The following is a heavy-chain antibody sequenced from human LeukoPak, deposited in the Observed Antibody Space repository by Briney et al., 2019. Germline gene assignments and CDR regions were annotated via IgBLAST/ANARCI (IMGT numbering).Heavy chain of an antibody. CDR1: GFTFRSYG. CDR2: ISYDGSNK. V-gene: IGHV3-30*18. CDR3: AKEGLHYDILTGSIYYYGMDV. J-gene: IGHJ6*02. Sequence: PGRSLRLSCAASGFTFRSYGMHWVRQAPGKGLEWVAVISYDGSNKYYADSVKGRFTISRDNSKNTLYLQMNSLRAEDTAVYYCAKEGLHYDILTGSIYYYGMDVWGQGTTVTVSS. D-gene: IGHD3-9*01.